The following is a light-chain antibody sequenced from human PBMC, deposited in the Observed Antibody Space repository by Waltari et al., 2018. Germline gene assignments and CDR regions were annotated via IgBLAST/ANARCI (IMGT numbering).Light chain of an antibody. CDR2: KDS. J-gene: IGLJ2*01. V-gene: IGLV3-25*03. CDR1: ALPKQY. CDR3: QSADSSGTYVV. Sequence: SYELTQPPPVSVSPGQTARITCSGDALPKQYAYGYQQKPGQAPVLVIYKDSERPSGLPDRFSGSSSGTTVTLTISGVQAEDEADYYCQSADSSGTYVVFGGGTKLTVL.